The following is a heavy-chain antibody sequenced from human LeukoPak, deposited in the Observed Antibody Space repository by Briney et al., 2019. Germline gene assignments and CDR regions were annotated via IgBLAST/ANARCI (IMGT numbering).Heavy chain of an antibody. CDR3: GRVSTVTANFDY. CDR2: IDGSGNLT. Sequence: GGSLRLSCGASGFTFSRHAMNWVRQPPGKGLEWVSGIDGSGNLTFYADSVKGRFTISRDNSENRLYLQMNSLRAEDTAVYYCGRVSTVTANFDYWGQGSLVTVSS. J-gene: IGHJ4*02. CDR1: GFTFSRHA. D-gene: IGHD2-21*02. V-gene: IGHV3-23*01.